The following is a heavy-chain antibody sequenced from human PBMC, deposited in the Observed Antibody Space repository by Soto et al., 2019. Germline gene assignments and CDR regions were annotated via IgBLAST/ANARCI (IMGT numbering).Heavy chain of an antibody. CDR3: ARATRTAVAGKET. J-gene: IGHJ4*02. CDR1: GDTVTKYG. V-gene: IGHV1-18*01. D-gene: IGHD6-19*01. CDR2: ISFYNGHT. Sequence: QVQLVQSGGEVKKPGASVKVSCKASGDTVTKYGISWVRQAPGQGLEWLGWISFYNGHTNYALKFQDRITFTTNTSTSTASMELRSLTSEDTAVYYWARATRTAVAGKETWGQGTLVTVSS.